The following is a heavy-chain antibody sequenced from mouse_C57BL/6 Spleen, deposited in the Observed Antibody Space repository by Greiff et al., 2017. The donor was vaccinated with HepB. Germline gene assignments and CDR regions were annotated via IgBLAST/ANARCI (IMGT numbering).Heavy chain of an antibody. Sequence: QVQLQQPGAELVMPGASVKLSCKASGYTFTSYWMHWVKQRPGQGLEWIGEIDPSDSYTNYNQKFKGKSTLTVDKSSSTAHMQLSSLTSEDSAVYYCARGSSGYAWFADWGQGTLVTVSA. J-gene: IGHJ3*01. CDR2: IDPSDSYT. CDR3: ARGSSGYAWFAD. V-gene: IGHV1-69*01. CDR1: GYTFTSYW. D-gene: IGHD3-2*02.